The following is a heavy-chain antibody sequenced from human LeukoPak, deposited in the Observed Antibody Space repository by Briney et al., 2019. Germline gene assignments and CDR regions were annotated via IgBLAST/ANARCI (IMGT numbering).Heavy chain of an antibody. CDR1: GFTFDDYG. CDR3: ARNRYYYDSSGYQYYFDY. V-gene: IGHV3-20*04. J-gene: IGHJ4*02. D-gene: IGHD3-22*01. CDR2: INWNGGST. Sequence: GGSLRLSCAASGFTFDDYGMSWVRQAPGKGLEWVSGINWNGGSTGYADSVKGLFTISRDNAKNSLYLQMNSLRAEDTALYYCARNRYYYDSSGYQYYFDYWGQGTLVTVSS.